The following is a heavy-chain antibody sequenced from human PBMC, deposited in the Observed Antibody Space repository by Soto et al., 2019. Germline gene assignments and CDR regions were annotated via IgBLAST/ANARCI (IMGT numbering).Heavy chain of an antibody. J-gene: IGHJ4*02. CDR2: VDPTGANT. V-gene: IGHV3-23*01. CDR1: GITFSRHA. Sequence: EVQLLESGGALVQPGGSLRLSCAASGITFSRHAMSWVRQAPGTGLEWVSTVDPTGANTHYSDSVKGRFTISRDNSRNTVDLQMNILGAGDTVLYYCVSCVSAHFDYCGQGTPVTVSS. CDR3: VSCVSAHFDY.